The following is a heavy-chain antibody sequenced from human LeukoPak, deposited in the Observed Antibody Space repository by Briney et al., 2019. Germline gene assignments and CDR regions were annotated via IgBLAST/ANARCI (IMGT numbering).Heavy chain of an antibody. V-gene: IGHV3-30-3*01. CDR3: AREAYGDYVFAIDY. CDR2: ISDDETYK. D-gene: IGHD4-17*01. Sequence: GGSLRLSCAASGITFSSYAMHWVRQAPGKGLEWVAAISDDETYKFYADSVKGRFTISRDNAKNSLYLQMNSLRAEDTAVYYCAREAYGDYVFAIDYWGQGTLVTVSS. J-gene: IGHJ4*02. CDR1: GITFSSYA.